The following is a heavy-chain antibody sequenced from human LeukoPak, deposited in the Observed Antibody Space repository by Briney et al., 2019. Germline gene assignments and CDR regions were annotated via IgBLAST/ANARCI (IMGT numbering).Heavy chain of an antibody. D-gene: IGHD6-13*01. J-gene: IGHJ6*03. CDR3: ARAPPVGSSSGYYYYYYMDV. CDR2: ISYDGSNK. Sequence: PGESLRLSCAASGFTFSSYAMHWVRQAPGKGLEWVAVISYDGSNKYYADSVKGRFTISRDNSKNTLYLQMNSLRAEDTAVYYCARAPPVGSSSGYYYYYYMDVWGKGTTVTVSS. CDR1: GFTFSSYA. V-gene: IGHV3-30-3*01.